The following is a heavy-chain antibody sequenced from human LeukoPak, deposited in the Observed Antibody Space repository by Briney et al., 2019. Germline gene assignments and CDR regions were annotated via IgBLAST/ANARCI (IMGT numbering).Heavy chain of an antibody. CDR1: GDSLRSSNW. D-gene: IGHD2-15*01. J-gene: IGHJ5*01. V-gene: IGHV4-4*02. CDR2: IYHSGTT. Sequence: SGTLSLTCAVSGDSLRSSNWWSWVRQPPGKGLEWIGEIYHSGTTNYNPSLKSRVTISMDTSKNQFSLNLRSVTAADTAVYYCARKWWENWFDSWGQGALVTVSS. CDR3: ARKWWENWFDS.